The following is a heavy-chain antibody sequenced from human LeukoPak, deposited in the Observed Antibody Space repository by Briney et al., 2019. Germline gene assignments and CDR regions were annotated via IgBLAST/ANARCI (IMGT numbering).Heavy chain of an antibody. CDR2: ISAYNGNT. V-gene: IGHV1-18*01. J-gene: IGHJ4*02. CDR1: GYTFTSDG. Sequence: ASVKVSCKTSGYTFTSDGISWVRQAPGQGLEWMGWISAYNGNTNYAQKLQGRVTMTTDTSTSTAYMELRSLRSDDTAVYYCARVPSGKVVTPHDYWGQGTLVTVSS. CDR3: ARVPSGKVVTPHDY. D-gene: IGHD4-23*01.